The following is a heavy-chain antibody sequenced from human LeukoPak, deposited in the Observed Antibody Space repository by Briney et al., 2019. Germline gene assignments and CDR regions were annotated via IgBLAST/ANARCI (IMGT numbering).Heavy chain of an antibody. Sequence: GASVKVSCKVSGHTLSGLAMHRVRQATGKGLEWMGGSDPEDGETIYAQKFKGRVTMTEDTATDTAYMELRSLRSEDTAVYYCAYRPPGDESFDIWGQGTLVTVSS. V-gene: IGHV1-24*01. J-gene: IGHJ3*02. CDR1: GHTLSGLA. D-gene: IGHD3-16*01. CDR3: AYRPPGDESFDI. CDR2: SDPEDGET.